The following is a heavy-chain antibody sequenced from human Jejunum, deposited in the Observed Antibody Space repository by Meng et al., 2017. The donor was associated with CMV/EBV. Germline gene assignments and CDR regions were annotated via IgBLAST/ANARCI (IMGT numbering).Heavy chain of an antibody. Sequence: GFTFSSYSMNWVRQAQGKGLEWVSSISNNYNYIYYVDSVKGRFTISRDNAKNSLFLQMNGLRAEDTAVYYCARLYTTTYGHSFDIWGQGTMVTVSS. CDR1: GFTFSSYS. D-gene: IGHD2-2*02. CDR3: ARLYTTTYGHSFDI. J-gene: IGHJ3*02. V-gene: IGHV3-21*06. CDR2: ISNNYNYI.